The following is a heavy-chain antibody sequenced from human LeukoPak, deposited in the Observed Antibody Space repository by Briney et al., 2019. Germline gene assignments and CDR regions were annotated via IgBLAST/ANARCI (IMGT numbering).Heavy chain of an antibody. CDR3: ARADRKVLRYFDWSDY. J-gene: IGHJ4*02. CDR2: INPNSGGT. D-gene: IGHD3-9*01. CDR1: GYTFTGYY. V-gene: IGHV1-2*02. Sequence: ASVKVSCKASGYTFTGYYMHWVRQAPGQGLEWMGWINPNSGGTNYAQKFQGRVTMTRDTSISTAYMELSRLRSDDTAVYYCARADRKVLRYFDWSDYWGQGTLVTVSS.